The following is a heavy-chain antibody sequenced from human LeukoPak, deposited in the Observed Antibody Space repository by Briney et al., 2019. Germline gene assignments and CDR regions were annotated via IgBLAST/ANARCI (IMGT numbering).Heavy chain of an antibody. D-gene: IGHD4-17*01. Sequence: TQTLSLTCTVSGGSISSGGYYWSWIRQHPGKGLEWIGYIYYSGSTYYNPSLKSRVTISIDTSKNQFSLKLSSVTAADTAVYYCARECGDYVKWFDPWGQGTLVTVSS. J-gene: IGHJ5*02. CDR1: GGSISSGGYY. V-gene: IGHV4-31*03. CDR3: ARECGDYVKWFDP. CDR2: IYYSGST.